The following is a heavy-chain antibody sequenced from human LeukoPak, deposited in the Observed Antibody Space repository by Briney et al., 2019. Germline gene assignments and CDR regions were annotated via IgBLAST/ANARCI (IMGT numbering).Heavy chain of an antibody. Sequence: PSETLSLTCAVYGGSFSGYYWSWIRQPPGKGLEWIGEINHSGSTNYNPSLKSRVTISVDTSKNQFSLKLSSVTAADTAVYYCARVRSSSWYGGDYWGRGTLVTVSS. J-gene: IGHJ4*02. CDR2: INHSGST. D-gene: IGHD6-13*01. CDR3: ARVRSSSWYGGDY. V-gene: IGHV4-34*01. CDR1: GGSFSGYY.